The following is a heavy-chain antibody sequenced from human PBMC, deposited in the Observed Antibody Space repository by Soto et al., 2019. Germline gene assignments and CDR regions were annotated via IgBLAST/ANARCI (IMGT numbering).Heavy chain of an antibody. V-gene: IGHV3-33*06. Sequence: QVQLVESGGGVVQPGTSLRLSCTASGFSFSSYCMHWVRQAPGKGLAWVAVTWFEGRGEHYGSSVKGRFTISRDNSKNTLYLQMNSLRVEDTAVYYCAKSSEGYNYGREYRGQGTLVTVSS. CDR2: TWFEGRGE. CDR1: GFSFSSYC. J-gene: IGHJ4*02. CDR3: AKSSEGYNYGREY. D-gene: IGHD5-12*01.